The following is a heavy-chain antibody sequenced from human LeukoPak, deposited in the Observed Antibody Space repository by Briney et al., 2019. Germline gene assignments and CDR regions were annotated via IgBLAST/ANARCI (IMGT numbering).Heavy chain of an antibody. CDR3: ARVEDYDILTGFDY. D-gene: IGHD3-9*01. CDR1: GFTVSSNY. Sequence: PGGSLRLSCAASGFTVSSNYMSWVRQAPGKGLEWVSVIYSGGNTYYADSVKGRFTISRDNSKNTLYLQMNSLRAEDTAVYYCARVEDYDILTGFDYWGQGTLVTVSS. CDR2: IYSGGNT. V-gene: IGHV3-66*01. J-gene: IGHJ4*02.